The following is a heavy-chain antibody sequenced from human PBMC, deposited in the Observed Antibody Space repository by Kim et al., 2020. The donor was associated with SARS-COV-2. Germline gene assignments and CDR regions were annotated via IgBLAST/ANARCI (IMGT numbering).Heavy chain of an antibody. D-gene: IGHD3-3*01. CDR3: ARDERDGITIFGVSTAPRGHNWFDP. J-gene: IGHJ5*02. CDR1: GYTFTGYY. CDR2: INPNSGGT. Sequence: ASVKVSCKASGYTFTGYYMHWVRQAPGQGLEWMGWINPNSGGTNYAQKFQGRVTMTRDTSISTAYMELSRLRSDDTAVYYCARDERDGITIFGVSTAPRGHNWFDPWGQGTLVTVSS. V-gene: IGHV1-2*02.